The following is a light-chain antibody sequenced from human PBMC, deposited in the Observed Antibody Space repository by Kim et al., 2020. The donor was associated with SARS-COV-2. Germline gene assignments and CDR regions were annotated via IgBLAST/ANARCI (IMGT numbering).Light chain of an antibody. J-gene: IGLJ1*01. V-gene: IGLV2-14*03. CDR2: DVS. CDR1: SSDVGGYNS. Sequence: GQSITIAGTGTSSDVGGYNSVSWDQQHPGTAPKRMIYDVSHRPSGISNRFSGSKSDNTASLTISGLQAEDEADYYCSSFSSSSTRVFGTGTKVTVL. CDR3: SSFSSSSTRV.